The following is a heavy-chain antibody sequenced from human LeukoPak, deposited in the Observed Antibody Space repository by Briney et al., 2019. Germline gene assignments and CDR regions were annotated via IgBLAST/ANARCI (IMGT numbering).Heavy chain of an antibody. CDR1: GFTVSSSY. CDR2: IYSGGIT. D-gene: IGHD3-10*01. V-gene: IGHV3-66*01. Sequence: GGSLRLSCAASGFTVSSSYMSWVRQAPGRGLERVSVIYSGGITYYADSVKGRFTISRDNSKNTLYLQMNSLRAEDTAVYYCARVVGEPPAPWFDPWGQGTLVTVSS. J-gene: IGHJ5*02. CDR3: ARVVGEPPAPWFDP.